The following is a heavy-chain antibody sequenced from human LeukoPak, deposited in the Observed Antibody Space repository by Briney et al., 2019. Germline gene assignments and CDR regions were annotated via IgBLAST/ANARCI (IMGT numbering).Heavy chain of an antibody. CDR3: ARDSGYGSGSVDY. D-gene: IGHD3-10*01. CDR1: GGTFSSYA. V-gene: IGHV1-69*13. J-gene: IGHJ4*02. Sequence: SVKVSCKASGGTFSSYAISWVRQAPGQGLEWMGGIIPIFGTANYVQKFQGRVTITADESTSTAYMELSSLRSEDTAVYYCARDSGYGSGSVDYWGQGTLVTVSS. CDR2: IIPIFGTA.